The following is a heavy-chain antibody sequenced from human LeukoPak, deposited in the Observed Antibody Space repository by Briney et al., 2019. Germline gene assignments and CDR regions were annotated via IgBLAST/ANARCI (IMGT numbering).Heavy chain of an antibody. D-gene: IGHD6-19*01. J-gene: IGHJ5*02. Sequence: SETLSLXCTVSGGSISSYYWSWIRQPAGKGLEWIGRIYTSGSTNYNPSLKSRVTMSVDTSKNQFSLKLSSVTAADTAVYYCARDGQWLVQRYNWFDPWGQGTLVTVSS. CDR3: ARDGQWLVQRYNWFDP. V-gene: IGHV4-4*07. CDR1: GGSISSYY. CDR2: IYTSGST.